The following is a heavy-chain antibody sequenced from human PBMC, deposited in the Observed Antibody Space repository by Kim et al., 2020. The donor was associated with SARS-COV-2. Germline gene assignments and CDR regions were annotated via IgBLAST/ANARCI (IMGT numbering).Heavy chain of an antibody. D-gene: IGHD2-15*01. Sequence: SETLSLTCTVSGGSISSYYWSWIRQPPGKGLEWIGYISYSGSTNYNLSLKSRVTISVDTSKNPFSLKLSSVTAADTAVYYCARDLMVAGASVFDYWGEG. J-gene: IGHJ4*03. CDR1: GGSISSYY. CDR2: ISYSGST. CDR3: ARDLMVAGASVFDY. V-gene: IGHV4-59*01.